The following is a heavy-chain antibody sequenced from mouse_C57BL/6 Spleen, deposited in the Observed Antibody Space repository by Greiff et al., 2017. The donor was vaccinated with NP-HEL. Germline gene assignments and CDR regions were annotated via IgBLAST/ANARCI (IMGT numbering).Heavy chain of an antibody. J-gene: IGHJ1*03. CDR3: ARYYYDWYFDV. CDR2: IDPNSGGT. D-gene: IGHD1-1*01. CDR1: GYTFTSYW. V-gene: IGHV1-72*01. Sequence: QVQLKQPGAELVKPGASVKLSCKASGYTFTSYWMHWVKQRPGRGLEWIGRIDPNSGGTKYNEKFKSKATLTVDKPSSTAYMQLSSLTSEDSAVYYCARYYYDWYFDVWGTGTTVTVSS.